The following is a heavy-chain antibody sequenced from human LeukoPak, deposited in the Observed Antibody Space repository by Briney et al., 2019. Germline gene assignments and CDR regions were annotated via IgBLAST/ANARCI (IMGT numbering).Heavy chain of an antibody. CDR3: ARSLLRYCTNGVCPWFDP. J-gene: IGHJ5*02. CDR1: GGSISSYY. Sequence: SETLSLTCTVSGGSISSYYWSWIRQPPGKGLEWIGYIYYRGSTNYNPSLKSRVTISVDTSKNQFSLKLSSVTAADTAVYYCARSLLRYCTNGVCPWFDPWGQGTLVTVSS. V-gene: IGHV4-59*01. D-gene: IGHD2-8*01. CDR2: IYYRGST.